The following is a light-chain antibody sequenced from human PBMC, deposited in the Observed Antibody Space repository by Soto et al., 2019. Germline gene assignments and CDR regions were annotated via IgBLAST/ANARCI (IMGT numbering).Light chain of an antibody. CDR2: DAS. J-gene: IGKJ4*01. CDR1: QSVSSD. Sequence: EIVLTQSPATLSLSPGERATRSCRASQSVSSDLAWYQQKPGQAPRLLIYDASNRATGIRARFSGSGSGTDFTLTISSLEPEDFAVYYCQQRSNWRALTFGGGTKVEIK. CDR3: QQRSNWRALT. V-gene: IGKV3-11*01.